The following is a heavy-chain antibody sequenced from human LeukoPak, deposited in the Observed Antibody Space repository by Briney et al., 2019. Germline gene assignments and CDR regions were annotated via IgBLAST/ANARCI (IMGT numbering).Heavy chain of an antibody. J-gene: IGHJ4*02. CDR1: AYTFTSYS. Sequence: ASVKLSRKSSAYTFTSYSISWVRHAPGQGLGWMGWISADNGNTNYAQKLQGRVTMTTDTSTSTAYMELRSLRSDDTAVYYCARYMVRGDPFDYWGQGTLVTVSS. V-gene: IGHV1-18*01. D-gene: IGHD3-10*01. CDR3: ARYMVRGDPFDY. CDR2: ISADNGNT.